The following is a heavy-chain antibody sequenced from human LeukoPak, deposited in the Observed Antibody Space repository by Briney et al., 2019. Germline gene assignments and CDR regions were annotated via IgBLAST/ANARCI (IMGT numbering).Heavy chain of an antibody. J-gene: IGHJ4*02. V-gene: IGHV4-4*02. CDR2: IYHSGSP. Sequence: PSETLSLTCAVSGGSISSNNWWGWVRQPPGKGLEWIGEIYHSGSPNYNPSLKSRVTISVDKSRNHFSLNLSSVTAADAAVYYCARVNINNWHSCDYWGQGTLVTVSS. D-gene: IGHD1-1*01. CDR3: ARVNINNWHSCDY. CDR1: GGSISSNNW.